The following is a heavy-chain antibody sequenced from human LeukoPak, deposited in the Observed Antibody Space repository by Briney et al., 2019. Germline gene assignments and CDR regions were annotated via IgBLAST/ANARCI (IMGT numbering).Heavy chain of an antibody. Sequence: SVKVSCKASGGTFSSYAISWVRQAPGQGLEWMGGIIPIFGTANYAQKFQGRVTITADESTSTAYMELSSLRFEDTAVYYCARDRSDTAMATNWFDPWGQGTLVTVSS. J-gene: IGHJ5*02. CDR2: IIPIFGTA. CDR3: ARDRSDTAMATNWFDP. D-gene: IGHD5-18*01. CDR1: GGTFSSYA. V-gene: IGHV1-69*01.